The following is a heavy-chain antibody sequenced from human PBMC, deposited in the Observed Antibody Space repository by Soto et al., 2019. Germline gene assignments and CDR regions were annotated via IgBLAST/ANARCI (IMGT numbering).Heavy chain of an antibody. V-gene: IGHV4-59*12. D-gene: IGHD3-22*01. CDR1: GGSISSYY. Sequence: PSETLSLTCTVSGGSISSYYWSWIRQPPGKGLEWIGYIYYNVNTNYNPSLKSRVTISVDTSKNQFSLKLSSVTAADTAVYYCARVRREYDNSGPVDYWGQGTLVTVSS. CDR3: ARVRREYDNSGPVDY. J-gene: IGHJ4*02. CDR2: IYYNVNT.